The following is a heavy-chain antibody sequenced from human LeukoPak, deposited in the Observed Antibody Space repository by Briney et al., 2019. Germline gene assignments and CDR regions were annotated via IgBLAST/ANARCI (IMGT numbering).Heavy chain of an antibody. Sequence: SETLSLTCTVSGYSISSGYYWGWIRQPPGKGLEWIGSIYHSGSTYYNPSLKSRVTISVDTSKNQFSLKLSSVTAADTAVYYCARATYYDYVWGSYRSPHDYYYYMDVWGKGTTVTISS. CDR2: IYHSGST. CDR1: GYSISSGYY. CDR3: ARATYYDYVWGSYRSPHDYYYYMDV. V-gene: IGHV4-38-2*02. D-gene: IGHD3-16*02. J-gene: IGHJ6*03.